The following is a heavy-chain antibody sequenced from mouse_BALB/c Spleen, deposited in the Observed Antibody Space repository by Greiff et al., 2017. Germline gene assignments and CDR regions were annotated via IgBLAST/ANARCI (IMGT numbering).Heavy chain of an antibody. CDR1: GYTFTSYT. CDR2: INPSSGYT. Sequence: QVQLKESAAELARPGASVKMSCKASGYTFTSYTMHWVKQRPGQGLEWIGYINPSSGYTEYNQKFKDKTTLTADKSSSTAYMQLSSLTSEDSAVYYCATVVADYFGYWGQGTTLTVSS. D-gene: IGHD1-1*01. J-gene: IGHJ2*01. V-gene: IGHV1-4*02. CDR3: ATVVADYFGY.